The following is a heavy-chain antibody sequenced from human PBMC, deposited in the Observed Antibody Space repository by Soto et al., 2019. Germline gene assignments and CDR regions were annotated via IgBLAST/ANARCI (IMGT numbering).Heavy chain of an antibody. CDR2: IYRTGST. CDR3: TSRDPGTSVDY. J-gene: IGHJ4*02. Sequence: QVQLQESGPGLLKPSGTLSLTCAVSGGSVTSNNWWTWVRQPPGQGLEWIGEIYRTGSTNYNPSLKSRVTISLDKSENQFSLKVTSLTAADTAVYYCTSRDPGTSVDYWGQGTLVNVSS. D-gene: IGHD1-7*01. V-gene: IGHV4-4*02. CDR1: GGSVTSNNW.